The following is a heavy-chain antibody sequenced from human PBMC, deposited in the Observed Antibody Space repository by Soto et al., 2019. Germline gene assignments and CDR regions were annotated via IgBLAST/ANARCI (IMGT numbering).Heavy chain of an antibody. CDR1: GYTFTSYA. CDR2: INAGNGNT. J-gene: IGHJ4*02. CDR3: ARDYGSGSYPVY. V-gene: IGHV1-3*01. D-gene: IGHD3-10*01. Sequence: GASVKVSFKASGYTFTSYAMHWVRQAPGQRLEWMGWINAGNGNTKYSQKFQGRVTITRDTSASTAYMELSSLRSEDTAVYYCARDYGSGSYPVYWGQGTLVTVSS.